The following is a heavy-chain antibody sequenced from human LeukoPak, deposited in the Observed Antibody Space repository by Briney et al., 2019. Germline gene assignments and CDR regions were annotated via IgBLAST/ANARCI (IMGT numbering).Heavy chain of an antibody. Sequence: SETLSLTCTVSGGSISSYYWSWLRQPPGKGLEWIGNIYYSGTTNYNPSLKSRVTMSVDTSKNQFSRKLSSVTAADTAVYYCARHPTGYSTGWYVDWGQGTLVTVSS. CDR1: GGSISSYY. V-gene: IGHV4-59*08. CDR3: ARHPTGYSTGWYVD. J-gene: IGHJ4*02. D-gene: IGHD6-19*01. CDR2: IYYSGTT.